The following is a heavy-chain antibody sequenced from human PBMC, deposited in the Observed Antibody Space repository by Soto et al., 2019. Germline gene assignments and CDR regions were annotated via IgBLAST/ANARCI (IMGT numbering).Heavy chain of an antibody. Sequence: QVQLVQSGAEVKKPGASVKVSCKVSGYTLTELSMHRVRQAPGKGLEWMGGFDPDDGETIYAQKFQGRVTMTQHTSTDTADMEVSSLRSEDTAVYYGATTSYSSGWYGDYWGQGTLVTVSS. V-gene: IGHV1-24*01. CDR1: GYTLTELS. D-gene: IGHD6-19*01. CDR2: FDPDDGET. J-gene: IGHJ4*02. CDR3: ATTSYSSGWYGDY.